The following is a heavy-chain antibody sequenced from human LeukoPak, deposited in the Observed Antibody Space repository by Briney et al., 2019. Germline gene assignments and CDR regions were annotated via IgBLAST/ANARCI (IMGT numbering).Heavy chain of an antibody. CDR2: ISNSRNTS. V-gene: IGHV3-48*01. CDR1: GFTFNSFN. D-gene: IGHD4-23*01. J-gene: IGHJ4*02. Sequence: PGGSLRLSCAASGFTFNSFNMDWVRQAPGKGLEWISFISNSRNTSHYADSVKGRFTISRDNAKSSLYLQMNNLRPEDTAVYYCAREGVVTPFDYWGQGALVTVSS. CDR3: AREGVVTPFDY.